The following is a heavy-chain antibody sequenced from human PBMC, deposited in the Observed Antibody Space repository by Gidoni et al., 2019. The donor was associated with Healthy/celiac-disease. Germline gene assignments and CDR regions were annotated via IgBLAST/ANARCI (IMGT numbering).Heavy chain of an antibody. J-gene: IGHJ4*02. D-gene: IGHD3-22*01. CDR1: AFTFISYS. CDR3: AREAYYYDSSGYILGSYFDY. CDR2: ISSSSSYI. V-gene: IGHV3-21*01. Sequence: EVQLVESGGGLVKPGGSLSLSCAASAFTFISYSINWVRQAPGKGLEWVSSISSSSSYIYYADSVKGRFTISRDNAKNSLYLQMNSLRAEDTAVYYCAREAYYYDSSGYILGSYFDYWGQGTLVTVSS.